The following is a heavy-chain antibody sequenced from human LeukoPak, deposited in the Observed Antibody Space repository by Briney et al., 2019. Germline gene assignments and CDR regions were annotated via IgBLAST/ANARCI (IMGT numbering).Heavy chain of an antibody. J-gene: IGHJ6*03. CDR1: GGSFSGYY. D-gene: IGHD3-3*01. CDR3: ARIGFWSGYWGMRSGYYYYMDV. CDR2: INHSGST. V-gene: IGHV4-34*01. Sequence: PSETLSLTCAVYGGSFSGYYWSWIRQPPGKGLEWIGEINHSGSTNYNPSLKSRVTISVDTSKNQFSLKLSSVTAADTAVYYCARIGFWSGYWGMRSGYYYYMDVWGKGTTVTVSS.